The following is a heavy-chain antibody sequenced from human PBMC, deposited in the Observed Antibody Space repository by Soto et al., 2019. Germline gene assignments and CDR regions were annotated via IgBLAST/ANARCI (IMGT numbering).Heavy chain of an antibody. Sequence: QVQLVESGGGVVQPGRSLRLSCAASGFTFSSYGMHWVRQAPGKGLEWVAVISYDGSNKYYADSVKGRFTIYRDKSKNTLDLQRNSLRAEDTAVYYCATAPREYRYGMDVWGQGTTVTVSS. J-gene: IGHJ6*02. D-gene: IGHD2-2*02. CDR2: ISYDGSNK. CDR1: GFTFSSYG. CDR3: ATAPREYRYGMDV. V-gene: IGHV3-30*03.